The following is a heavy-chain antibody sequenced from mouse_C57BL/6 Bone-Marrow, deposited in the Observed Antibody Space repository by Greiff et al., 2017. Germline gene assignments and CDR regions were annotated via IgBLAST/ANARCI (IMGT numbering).Heavy chain of an antibody. V-gene: IGHV1-55*01. CDR1: GYTFTSYW. Sequence: QVQLQQPGAELVKPGASVKMSCKASGYTFTSYWITWVKQRPGQGLEWIGDIYPTSGRTNYNEKFKSKALLTVDTYSNTAYMQLSSLTSEDSAVFYCARSGPLGRSFDYWGQGTTLTVSS. CDR3: ARSGPLGRSFDY. CDR2: IYPTSGRT. D-gene: IGHD4-1*01. J-gene: IGHJ2*01.